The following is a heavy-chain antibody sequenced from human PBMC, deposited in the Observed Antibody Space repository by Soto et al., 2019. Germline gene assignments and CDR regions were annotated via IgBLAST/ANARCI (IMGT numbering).Heavy chain of an antibody. CDR1: GFTFSYYY. CDR2: ITSSGSTT. J-gene: IGHJ4*02. CDR3: ARERYSYGPYYFDY. D-gene: IGHD5-18*01. Sequence: GGSLRLSCAASGFTFSYYYMSWIRQAPGKGLEWVSSITSSGSTTYYTDSVKGRFTISRDNAKNSLYLQMNSLRAEDTAVYYCARERYSYGPYYFDYWGQGTLVTVSS. V-gene: IGHV3-11*01.